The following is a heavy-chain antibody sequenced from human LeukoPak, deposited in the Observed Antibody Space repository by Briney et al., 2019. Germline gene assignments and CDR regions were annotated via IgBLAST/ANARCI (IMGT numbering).Heavy chain of an antibody. CDR3: ARVVDYYDSSGPRGWDAFDI. J-gene: IGHJ3*02. CDR1: GYTLTNYG. CDR2: INPNTGNP. D-gene: IGHD3-22*01. Sequence: ASVKVSCKASGYTLTNYGISWVRQPPGQGLEWMGWINPNTGNPKYAHGFTGRFVLSLDTSVSTAYLQISSLKAEDTAVYYCARVVDYYDSSGPRGWDAFDIWGQGTMVTVSS. V-gene: IGHV7-4-1*02.